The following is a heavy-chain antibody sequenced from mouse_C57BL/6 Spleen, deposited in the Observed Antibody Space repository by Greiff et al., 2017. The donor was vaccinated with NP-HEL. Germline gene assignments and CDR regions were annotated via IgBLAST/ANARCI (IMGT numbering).Heavy chain of an antibody. D-gene: IGHD1-3*01. V-gene: IGHV5-6*02. CDR2: ISSGGSYT. CDR1: GFTFSSYG. Sequence: DVMLVESGGDLVKPGGSLKLSCAASGFTFSSYGMSWVRQTPDKRLEWVATISSGGSYTYYPDSVKGRFTISRDNAKNTLYLQMSSLKSEDTAMYYCARQAVGAMDYWGQGTSVTVSS. J-gene: IGHJ4*01. CDR3: ARQAVGAMDY.